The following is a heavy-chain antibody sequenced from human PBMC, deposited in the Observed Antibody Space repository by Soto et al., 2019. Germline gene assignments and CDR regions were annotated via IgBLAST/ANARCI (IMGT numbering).Heavy chain of an antibody. D-gene: IGHD4-17*01. CDR2: IKGDEITT. CDR1: GFTFSNYW. J-gene: IGHJ4*02. CDR3: ARGLYGAYGQYF. V-gene: IGHV3-74*01. Sequence: EVQLVESGENLVQPGGSLRLSCAASGFTFSNYWIHWVRQAPGKGLVWVSRIKGDEITTNYADSVKGRFTISRDNAKNTVLLQMRTVRAEDTALYYCARGLYGAYGQYFWGQGILVTVSS.